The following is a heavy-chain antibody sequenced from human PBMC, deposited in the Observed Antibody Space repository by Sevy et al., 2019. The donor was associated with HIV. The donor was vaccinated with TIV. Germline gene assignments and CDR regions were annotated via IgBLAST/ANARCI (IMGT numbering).Heavy chain of an antibody. Sequence: LLQLRRPLSLTCAVYGGSFSGYYWSWIRQPPGKGLEWIGEINHSGSTNYNPSLKSRVTISVDTSKNQFSLKLSSVTAADTAVYYCARRAAGDYVWGSYRSLSCFDYWGQGTLVTVSS. V-gene: IGHV4-34*01. D-gene: IGHD3-16*02. J-gene: IGHJ4*02. CDR3: ARRAAGDYVWGSYRSLSCFDY. CDR2: INHSGST. CDR1: GGSFSGYY.